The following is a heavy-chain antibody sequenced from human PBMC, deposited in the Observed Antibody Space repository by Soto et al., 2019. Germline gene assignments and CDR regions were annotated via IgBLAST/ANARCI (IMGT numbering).Heavy chain of an antibody. D-gene: IGHD2-15*01. Sequence: QLQLQESGPGLVKPSETLSLTCTVSGGSISSSSYYWGWIRQPPGKGLEWIGSIYYSGSTYYNPSLMSRVTISVATSQAELSLKLSSVTAADTAVYYCARSAVLSLVSWGQGTLVIVSS. CDR3: ARSAVLSLVS. V-gene: IGHV4-39*01. J-gene: IGHJ4*02. CDR1: GGSISSSSYY. CDR2: IYYSGST.